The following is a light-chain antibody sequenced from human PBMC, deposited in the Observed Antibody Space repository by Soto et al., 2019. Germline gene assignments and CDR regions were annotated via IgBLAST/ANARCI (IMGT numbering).Light chain of an antibody. CDR2: EVS. J-gene: IGLJ3*02. Sequence: QSALTQPPSVSGSPGQSVTISCTGTSSDIGNYNYVSWYQQAPGTAPKLMIFEVSNRPSGVPDRFSGSKSGNTASLTISGLQAEDEADYYCASNTGTRVFGGGTKLPS. V-gene: IGLV2-18*02. CDR3: ASNTGTRV. CDR1: SSDIGNYNY.